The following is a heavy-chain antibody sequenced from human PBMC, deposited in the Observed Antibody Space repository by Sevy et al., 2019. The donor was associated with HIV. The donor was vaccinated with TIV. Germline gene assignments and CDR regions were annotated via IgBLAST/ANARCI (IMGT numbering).Heavy chain of an antibody. CDR3: ARLRSDVDCGGVCYSWGWFDP. Sequence: GESLKISCKGSGYSFTSYWIGWVRQMPGKGLEWMGIIYPGDSDTRYSPSFQGQVTISADKSISTAYLQWSSLMASDTAMYYCARLRSDVDCGGVCYSWGWFDPWGQGTLVTVSS. CDR2: IYPGDSDT. V-gene: IGHV5-51*01. J-gene: IGHJ5*02. CDR1: GYSFTSYW. D-gene: IGHD2-21*02.